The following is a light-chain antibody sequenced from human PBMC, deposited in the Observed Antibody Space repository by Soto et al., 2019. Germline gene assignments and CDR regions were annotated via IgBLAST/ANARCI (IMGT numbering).Light chain of an antibody. CDR2: GAS. CDR1: QNIASN. Sequence: EILMTQSPANLSVSPGERATLSCRASQNIASNLAWYQQKPGQAPRLLMYGASTRATNIPARFSGSGSGTEFTLTISSLQSEDFAVYYCQQYDNWPPMYTFGQGTRLEIK. J-gene: IGKJ2*01. CDR3: QQYDNWPPMYT. V-gene: IGKV3-15*01.